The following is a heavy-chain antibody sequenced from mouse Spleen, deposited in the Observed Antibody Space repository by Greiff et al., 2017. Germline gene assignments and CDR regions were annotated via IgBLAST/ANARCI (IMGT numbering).Heavy chain of an antibody. CDR3: ARIIDYAMDY. J-gene: IGHJ4*01. Sequence: VNVVESGPELVKPGASVKLSCKASGYTFTSYDINWVKQRPGQGLEWIGWIYPRDGSTKYNEKFKGKATLTADKSSSTAYMQFSSLTSEDSAIYYCARIIDYAMDYWGQGTSVTVSS. V-gene: IGHV1-85*01. CDR2: IYPRDGST. CDR1: GYTFTSYD.